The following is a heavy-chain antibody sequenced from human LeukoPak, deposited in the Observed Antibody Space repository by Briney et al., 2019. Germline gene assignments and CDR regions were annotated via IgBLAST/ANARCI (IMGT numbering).Heavy chain of an antibody. Sequence: ASVKVSCKASGYTFTSYGINWVRQATGQGLEWMGWMNPNNGSTNYAQKFQGRVTMTRDTSISTAYMELSRLRSDDTAVYYCARNVWFRESSHVFDTWGQGTMVSVSS. CDR3: ARNVWFRESSHVFDT. D-gene: IGHD3-10*01. V-gene: IGHV1-8*02. CDR2: MNPNNGST. CDR1: GYTFTSYG. J-gene: IGHJ3*02.